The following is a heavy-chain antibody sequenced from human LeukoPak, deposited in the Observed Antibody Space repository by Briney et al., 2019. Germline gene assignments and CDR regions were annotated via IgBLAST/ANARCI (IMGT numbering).Heavy chain of an antibody. CDR3: AKQLDPTNWFDR. V-gene: IGHV3-23*01. CDR2: ISGSGGST. Sequence: PGGSLRLSCAASGFTFDEYDMNWVRQAPGKGLEWVSAISGSGGSTYYADSVKGRFTISRDNSKNTLYLQMNSLRAEDTAVYYCAKQLDPTNWFDRWGQGTLVTVSS. D-gene: IGHD6-13*01. J-gene: IGHJ5*02. CDR1: GFTFDEYD.